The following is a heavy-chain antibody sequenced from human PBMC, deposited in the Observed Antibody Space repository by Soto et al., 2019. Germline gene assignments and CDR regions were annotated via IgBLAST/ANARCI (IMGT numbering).Heavy chain of an antibody. Sequence: GASVKVSCKASGFTFTSSAMQWVRQARGQRLEWIGWIVVGSGNTNYAQKFQERVTITRDMSTSTAYMELSSLRSEDTAVYYCAAGPILWSGYYSSPRYYYLAVWGKGTTVTVSS. V-gene: IGHV1-58*02. CDR2: IVVGSGNT. D-gene: IGHD3-3*01. CDR3: AAGPILWSGYYSSPRYYYLAV. J-gene: IGHJ6*03. CDR1: GFTFTSSA.